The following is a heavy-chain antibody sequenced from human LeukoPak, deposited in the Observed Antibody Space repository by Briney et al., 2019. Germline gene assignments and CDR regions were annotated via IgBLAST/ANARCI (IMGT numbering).Heavy chain of an antibody. CDR3: ARGPLAVAAWLDY. Sequence: SVKVSCKASGGTFSSYAISWVRQAPGQGLEWMGRIIPILGIANYAQKFQGRVTITADKSTSTAYMELSSLRSEDTAVYYCARGPLAVAAWLDYWGQVTLLTVSS. CDR2: IIPILGIA. CDR1: GGTFSSYA. D-gene: IGHD6-19*01. J-gene: IGHJ4*02. V-gene: IGHV1-69*04.